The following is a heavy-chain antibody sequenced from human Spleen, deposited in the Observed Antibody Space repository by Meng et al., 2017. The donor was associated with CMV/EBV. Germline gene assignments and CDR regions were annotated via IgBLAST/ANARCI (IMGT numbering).Heavy chain of an antibody. Sequence: GGSLRLSCAASGFTFSTYAMNWVRQAPGKGLEWVSGIGGSGGKTYYADSVKGRFTISRDNSKSTLYLQMNRLRVDDTAVYYCVKDFEPFNGVWDAFDVWGQGIVVTVSS. CDR1: GFTFSTYA. V-gene: IGHV3-23*01. D-gene: IGHD3-9*01. CDR3: VKDFEPFNGVWDAFDV. CDR2: IGGSGGKT. J-gene: IGHJ3*01.